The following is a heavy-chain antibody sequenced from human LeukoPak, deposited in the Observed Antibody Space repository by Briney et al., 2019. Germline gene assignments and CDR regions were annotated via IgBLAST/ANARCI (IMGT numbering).Heavy chain of an antibody. Sequence: GGSLRLSCAASGFTFSSYRMHWVRQAPGKGLVWVSRINSDGSSTTYADSVKGRFTISRDNAKNTLYLQMNSLRAEDTAVYYCARAGYCSSTSCYSLGWFDPWGQGTLVTVSS. CDR3: ARAGYCSSTSCYSLGWFDP. CDR1: GFTFSSYR. CDR2: INSDGSST. D-gene: IGHD2-2*02. V-gene: IGHV3-74*01. J-gene: IGHJ5*02.